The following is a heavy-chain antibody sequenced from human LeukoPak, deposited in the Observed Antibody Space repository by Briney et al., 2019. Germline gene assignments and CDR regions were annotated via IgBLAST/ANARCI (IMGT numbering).Heavy chain of an antibody. CDR3: AREEISDDFWSDYPPVGYMDV. D-gene: IGHD3-3*01. J-gene: IGHJ6*03. V-gene: IGHV4-34*01. CDR1: GGSFSDYY. Sequence: SETLSLTCAVYGGSFSDYYWSWLRQPPGKGLEWIGEINHSGSTNYNPSLKSRVTISVDTSKNQFSLKLSSVTAADTALYYCAREEISDDFWSDYPPVGYMDVWGKGTPVTVSS. CDR2: INHSGST.